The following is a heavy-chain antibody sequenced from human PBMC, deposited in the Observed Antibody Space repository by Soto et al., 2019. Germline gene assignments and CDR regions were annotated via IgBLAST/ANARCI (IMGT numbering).Heavy chain of an antibody. CDR1: GFTFRNFS. V-gene: IGHV3-23*01. J-gene: IGHJ4*02. CDR2: ISGSGRMT. D-gene: IGHD3-10*01. CDR3: AKDAQESVNEPIHGEC. Sequence: PXGSLRLSCAASGFTFRNFSMTWVRQAPGKGLEWVSGISGSGRMTYYAHSVKGHFTISRDNSKNTLYLQMNSLRAEDTAVYYCAKDAQESVNEPIHGECWGQGTVVTVSS.